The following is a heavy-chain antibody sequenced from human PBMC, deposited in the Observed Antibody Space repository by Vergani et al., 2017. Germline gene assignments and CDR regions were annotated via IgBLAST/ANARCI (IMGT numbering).Heavy chain of an antibody. V-gene: IGHV4-38-2*02. D-gene: IGHD3-9*01. J-gene: IGHJ6*02. CDR2: FHHTGMT. CDR1: NYSISRGYF. Sequence: QVQLQESGPGLVKPSETLSLTCTVSNYSISRGYFWGWIRRPPGKGLEWIASFHHTGMTYNKPSLKSRVTISVDTSKKMISLKLNSVTAADTAVYYCARSRYVLTGYKRHYYNGMNVWGQGSTVTVSS. CDR3: ARSRYVLTGYKRHYYNGMNV.